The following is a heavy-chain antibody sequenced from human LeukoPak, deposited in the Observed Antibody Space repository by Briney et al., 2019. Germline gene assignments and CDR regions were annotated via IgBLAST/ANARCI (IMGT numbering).Heavy chain of an antibody. V-gene: IGHV3-23*01. CDR3: AKGTAVATIDNNDY. J-gene: IGHJ4*02. Sequence: GGSLRLSCAASGFTFSSYAMSWVRQAPGKGLEWVSAISGSGGSTYYADSAKGRFTISRDNSKNTLYLQMNSLRAEDTAVYYCAKGTAVATIDNNDYWGQGTLVTVSS. CDR2: ISGSGGST. D-gene: IGHD5-12*01. CDR1: GFTFSSYA.